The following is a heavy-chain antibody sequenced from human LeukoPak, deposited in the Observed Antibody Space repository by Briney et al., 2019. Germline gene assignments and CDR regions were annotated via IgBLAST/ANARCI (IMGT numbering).Heavy chain of an antibody. Sequence: ASVKVSCKASGYTFTSYGISWVRQAPGQGLEWMGWVSAYNGNTNYAQKLQGRVTMTTDTSTSTAYMELRSLRSDDTAVYYCARDLGQWLVERAFDYWGQGTLVTVSS. D-gene: IGHD6-19*01. CDR1: GYTFTSYG. CDR2: VSAYNGNT. V-gene: IGHV1-18*01. CDR3: ARDLGQWLVERAFDY. J-gene: IGHJ4*02.